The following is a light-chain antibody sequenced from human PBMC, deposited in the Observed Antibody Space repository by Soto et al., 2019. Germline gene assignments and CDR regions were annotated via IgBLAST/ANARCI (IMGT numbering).Light chain of an antibody. Sequence: QSAMTQPASVSGSPGLSITMSCTGTSSDVGSYNLVSWYQQHPGKAPKLMIYEVSKRPSGVSNRFSGSKSGNTASLTISGLQAEDEADYYCCSYAGSSTVFGGGTKLTVL. CDR2: EVS. J-gene: IGLJ2*01. CDR3: CSYAGSSTV. CDR1: SSDVGSYNL. V-gene: IGLV2-23*02.